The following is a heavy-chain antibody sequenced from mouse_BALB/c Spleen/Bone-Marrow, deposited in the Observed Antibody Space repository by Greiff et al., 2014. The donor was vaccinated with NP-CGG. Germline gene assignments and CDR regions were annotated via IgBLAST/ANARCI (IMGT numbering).Heavy chain of an antibody. CDR1: DFNIKDYY. Sequence: VQLQQSGAELVRSGASVKLSCTASDFNIKDYYMNWVKQRPEQGLEWIGWIDPENSDTEYAPKFQGKATMTADTSSNTAYLQLSSLTSEDTGVYYCNADPITWGQGTTLTVSS. V-gene: IGHV14-4*02. CDR2: IDPENSDT. CDR3: NADPIT. J-gene: IGHJ2*01.